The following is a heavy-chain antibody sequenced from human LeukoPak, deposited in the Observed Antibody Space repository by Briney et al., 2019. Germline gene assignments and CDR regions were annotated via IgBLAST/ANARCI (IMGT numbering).Heavy chain of an antibody. CDR1: GFTFDDYA. CDR2: ISWNSVSI. J-gene: IGHJ4*02. D-gene: IGHD6-13*01. V-gene: IGHV3-9*01. Sequence: GGSLRLSCATSGFTFDDYAMHWVRQALGKGLEWVSGISWNSVSIGYTDSVKGRFTISRDNAKNSLYLQMNSLRPEDTALYYCAKDKAGHDYYFDYWGQGTLVTVSS. CDR3: AKDKAGHDYYFDY.